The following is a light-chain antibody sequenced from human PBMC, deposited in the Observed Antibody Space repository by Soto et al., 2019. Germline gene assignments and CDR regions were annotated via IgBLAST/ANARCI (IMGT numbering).Light chain of an antibody. CDR3: SSYTSGSTYV. J-gene: IGLJ1*01. CDR1: SSDVGGYKY. CDR2: EVS. Sequence: QSALTQPVSVSGSPGQSITISCTGTSSDVGGYKYVSWFQQHPGKAPKLMIFEVSNRPSGVSNRFSGSKSGNTASLTISGLQAEDEADYYCSSYTSGSTYVFGTGTQLTVL. V-gene: IGLV2-14*01.